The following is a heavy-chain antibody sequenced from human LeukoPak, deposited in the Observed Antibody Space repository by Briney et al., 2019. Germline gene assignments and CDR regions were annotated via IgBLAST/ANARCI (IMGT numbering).Heavy chain of an antibody. J-gene: IGHJ4*02. D-gene: IGHD5-24*01. CDR1: GGSISSSY. CDR2: IYSSGRT. Sequence: SETLSLTCTVSGGSISSSYWSWIRQPAGKGLEWIGRIYSSGRTNYNPSLKSRVTISVDTSKYPFPLKLSSVTAADTAVYYCARDRRNGGDGYNWVFDYWGQGTLVTVSS. CDR3: ARDRRNGGDGYNWVFDY. V-gene: IGHV4-4*07.